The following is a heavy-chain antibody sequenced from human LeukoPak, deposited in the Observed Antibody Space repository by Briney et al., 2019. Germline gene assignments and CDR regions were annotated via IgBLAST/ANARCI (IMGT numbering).Heavy chain of an antibody. CDR2: ISYDGSDE. Sequence: GRSLRLSCAASGFTFSSYAMHWVRQAPGKGLEWVAAISYDGSDEHYADSVKGRFTISRDNSKNTLYLQMNSLRAEDTAVYYCAKLPSDYGDYVTWGRSDCWGQGTLVTVSS. CDR1: GFTFSSYA. CDR3: AKLPSDYGDYVTWGRSDC. D-gene: IGHD4-17*01. J-gene: IGHJ4*02. V-gene: IGHV3-30*18.